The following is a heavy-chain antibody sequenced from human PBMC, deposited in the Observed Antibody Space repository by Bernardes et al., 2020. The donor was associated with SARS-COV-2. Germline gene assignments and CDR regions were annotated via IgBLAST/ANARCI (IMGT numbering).Heavy chain of an antibody. D-gene: IGHD3-10*01. V-gene: IGHV1-18*01. CDR1: GYAFRSYG. Sequence: ASVKVSCKAFGYAFRSYGISWARQAPGQGLEWMGWISGFNGDTSYIQKIRDRVTMTTDTSTSTAYMDLRDLRSDDTAVYYCAREVMVRISDTYRNGMDLWGQGTTVTVSS. CDR3: AREVMVRISDTYRNGMDL. J-gene: IGHJ6*02. CDR2: ISGFNGDT.